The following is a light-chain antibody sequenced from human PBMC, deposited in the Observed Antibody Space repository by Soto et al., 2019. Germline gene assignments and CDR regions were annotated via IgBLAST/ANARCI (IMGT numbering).Light chain of an antibody. J-gene: IGKJ4*01. Sequence: EIVMTQSPATLSVSPGESATLSCRASQSVSNNYLAWYQQKPGQAPRLLIYGASNRATGIPDRFSGSGSGTDFTLTITRLEPEDFAVYYCQQYQSLTFGGGTKVDI. CDR3: QQYQSLT. CDR1: QSVSNNY. V-gene: IGKV3-20*01. CDR2: GAS.